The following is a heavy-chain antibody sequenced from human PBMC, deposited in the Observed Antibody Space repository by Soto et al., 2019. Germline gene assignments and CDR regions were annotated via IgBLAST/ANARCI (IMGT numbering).Heavy chain of an antibody. D-gene: IGHD6-19*01. J-gene: IGHJ3*02. Sequence: GGSLRLSCAASGFTFSTYWMTWVRQAPGKGPEWVANIKQDESEKYYVDSVKGRFTISRDNAENSLFLQMNSLRADDTAVYYCARVGQWPYDAFDIWGQGTMVTVSS. V-gene: IGHV3-7*01. CDR3: ARVGQWPYDAFDI. CDR2: IKQDESEK. CDR1: GFTFSTYW.